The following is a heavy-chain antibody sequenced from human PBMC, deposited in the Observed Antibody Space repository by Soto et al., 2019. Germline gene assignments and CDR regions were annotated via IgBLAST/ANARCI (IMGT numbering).Heavy chain of an antibody. V-gene: IGHV4-34*01. CDR2: INHSGST. CDR1: GGSFDCYY. J-gene: IGHJ6*02. D-gene: IGHD2-2*01. Sequence: SETLSLTCAVYGGSFDCYYWRWIRQPPGKGLEWIGEINHSGSTNYNPSLKSRVTISVDTSKNQFSLKLSSVTAADTAVYYCARGDNRGTAAMGYYYGMDVWGQGTTVTVSS. CDR3: ARGDNRGTAAMGYYYGMDV.